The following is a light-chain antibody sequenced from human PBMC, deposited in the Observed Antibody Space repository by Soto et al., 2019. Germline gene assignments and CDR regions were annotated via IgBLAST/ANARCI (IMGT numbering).Light chain of an antibody. V-gene: IGKV1-9*01. CDR1: QGISSS. CDR2: AAS. CDR3: QRYNSMPYT. J-gene: IGKJ2*01. Sequence: IQLTQSPSSLSASVGDRVTITCRASQGISSSLAWYQQQPGKAPKLLIYAASTLQSGVPSRFSGSGSGTDFTLTISSLQPEDFATYYCQRYNSMPYTFGQGTKL.